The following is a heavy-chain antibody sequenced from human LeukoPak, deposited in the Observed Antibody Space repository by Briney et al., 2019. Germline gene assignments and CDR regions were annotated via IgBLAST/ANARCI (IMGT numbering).Heavy chain of an antibody. D-gene: IGHD3-9*01. CDR3: AKMNVLTGYYTPNFDF. V-gene: IGHV3-23*01. J-gene: IGHJ4*02. CDR2: VSGSGSST. CDR1: GFTFRSYA. Sequence: GGSLRLSCAASGFTFRSYAMSWVRQAPRKGLEWVSVVSGSGSSTDYADSVKGRFTISRDNSKNTLYLQMSSLSAEDTAVYYCAKMNVLTGYYTPNFDFWGQGTLVTVSS.